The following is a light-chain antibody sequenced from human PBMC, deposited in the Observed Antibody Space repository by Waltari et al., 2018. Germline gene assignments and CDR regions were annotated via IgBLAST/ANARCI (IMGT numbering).Light chain of an antibody. J-gene: IGLJ2*01. CDR1: SSNIGNNY. CDR3: GTWDSSLSAHVV. V-gene: IGLV1-51*01. CDR2: DNN. Sequence: QSVLTQPPSVSAAPGQKVTISCSGRSSNIGNNYVTWYQQLPVTAPKLLIYDNNKRPSGIPDRCSGSKSGTSATLGITGLQTGDEADYYCGTWDSSLSAHVVFGGGTKLTVL.